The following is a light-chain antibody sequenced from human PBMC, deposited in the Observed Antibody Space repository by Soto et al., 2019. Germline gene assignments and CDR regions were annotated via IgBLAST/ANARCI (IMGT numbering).Light chain of an antibody. J-gene: IGKJ2*01. CDR2: DTF. CDR1: QSVSSS. Sequence: EIVLTQSPATLSLSPGERAPLSCRASQSVSSSLAWYQQKPGQAPRLLIYDTFSRATGIPARFSGSGSVADFTLTIGSLEPEDFAVYFCQQRGTFGQGTKLEIK. V-gene: IGKV3-11*01. CDR3: QQRGT.